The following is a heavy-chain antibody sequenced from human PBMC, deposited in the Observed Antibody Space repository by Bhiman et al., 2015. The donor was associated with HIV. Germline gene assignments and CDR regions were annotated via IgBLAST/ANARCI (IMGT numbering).Heavy chain of an antibody. V-gene: IGHV3-48*01. J-gene: IGHJ5*02. CDR1: GFTFSSYS. D-gene: IGHD6-6*01. CDR3: ARGSSSALSAERFDP. CDR2: ISSSSSII. Sequence: EVQLVESGGGLVQPGGSLRLSCAASGFTFSSYSMNWVRQAPGKGLKWVSYISSSSSIIYYADSVKGRFTISRDNAKNSLYLQMNSLRAEDTAVYYCARGSSSALSAERFDPWGQGTLVTVSS.